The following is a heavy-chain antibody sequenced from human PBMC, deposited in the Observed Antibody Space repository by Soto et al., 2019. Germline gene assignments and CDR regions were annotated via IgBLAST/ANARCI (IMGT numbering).Heavy chain of an antibody. D-gene: IGHD3-10*01. V-gene: IGHV1-18*01. Sequence: QVQSVQSGAEVKKPGASVKVSCKASGYTFASYGISWVRQAPGHGLEWVGWISAYNGNTNYAQKVQGRVTMTTDTSTSTAYMELRSLRSDDTAVYYCAREGYYYGSGKAFDIWGQGTMVTVSS. CDR1: GYTFASYG. J-gene: IGHJ3*02. CDR3: AREGYYYGSGKAFDI. CDR2: ISAYNGNT.